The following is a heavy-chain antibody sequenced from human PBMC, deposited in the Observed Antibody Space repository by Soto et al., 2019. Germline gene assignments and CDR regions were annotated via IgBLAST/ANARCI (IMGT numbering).Heavy chain of an antibody. CDR2: INPLSGIP. J-gene: IGHJ4*02. V-gene: IGHV1-69*09. D-gene: IGHD2-2*01. Sequence: QVQLVQSGAEVKKPESSVKVSCKASGGTFVSHVISWVRQAPGQGPEWMGKINPLSGIPNYAQKFQDRVTITADTDSSTADMELSSLRSDDTAVYYCATPACAATWCSPSHNLDHWGQGTLVTVSS. CDR1: GGTFVSHV. CDR3: ATPACAATWCSPSHNLDH.